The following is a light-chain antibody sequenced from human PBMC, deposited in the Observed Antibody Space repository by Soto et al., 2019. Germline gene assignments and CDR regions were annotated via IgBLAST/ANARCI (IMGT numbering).Light chain of an antibody. V-gene: IGKV1-39*01. Sequence: DMEMTQSPSSLSASVGDRVTITCRASQSIRNYLNWYQHKPGKVPKLLIYAASSLQSGVPTRFSGSGSGTDFTLTINSLQPQDFATYYCQQSYGTPPTFGGGTKMEIK. CDR1: QSIRNY. CDR2: AAS. J-gene: IGKJ4*01. CDR3: QQSYGTPPT.